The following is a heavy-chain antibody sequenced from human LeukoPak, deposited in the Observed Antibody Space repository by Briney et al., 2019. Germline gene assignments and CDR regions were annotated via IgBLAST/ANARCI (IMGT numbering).Heavy chain of an antibody. CDR1: GGSISSYY. D-gene: IGHD3-16*01. CDR3: ARGGIGNAFDI. CDR2: IYTSGST. J-gene: IGHJ3*02. V-gene: IGHV4-4*07. Sequence: SETLSLTCTVSGGSISSYYWYWIRQPAGKGLEWIGLIYTSGSTNYNPSLKSRVTMSADTSKNQFSLKLSSVTAADTAVYYCARGGIGNAFDIWGQGTMVTVSS.